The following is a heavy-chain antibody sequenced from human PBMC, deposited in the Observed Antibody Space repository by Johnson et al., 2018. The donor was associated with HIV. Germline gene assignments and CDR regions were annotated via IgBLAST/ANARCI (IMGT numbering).Heavy chain of an antibody. D-gene: IGHD4-17*01. CDR2: IYSGGST. CDR1: GFTVSSNY. J-gene: IGHJ3*02. Sequence: VQLVESGGGLVQPGGSLRLSCAASGFTVSSNYMSWVRQAPGKELEWVSVIYSGGSTYYADSVKGRFTISRDNSKNTLYLQMNSLRAEDTAVYYCARDVTKDAFDIWGQGTMVTVSS. V-gene: IGHV3-66*01. CDR3: ARDVTKDAFDI.